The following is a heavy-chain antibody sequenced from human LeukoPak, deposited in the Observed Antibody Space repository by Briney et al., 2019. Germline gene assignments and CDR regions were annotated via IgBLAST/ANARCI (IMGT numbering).Heavy chain of an antibody. CDR1: GGSISSYY. J-gene: IGHJ4*02. CDR3: ARELVGAAFDY. D-gene: IGHD1-26*01. V-gene: IGHV4-59*01. Sequence: PSETLSLTCTVSGGSISSYYWSWIRQPPGKGLEWIGYIYYSGSTNYSPSLKSRVTISVDTSKNQFSLKLSSVTAADTAVYYCARELVGAAFDYWGQGTLVTVSP. CDR2: IYYSGST.